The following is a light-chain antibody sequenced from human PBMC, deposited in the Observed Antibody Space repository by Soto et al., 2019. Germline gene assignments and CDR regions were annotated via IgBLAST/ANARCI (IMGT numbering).Light chain of an antibody. V-gene: IGLV2-8*01. CDR3: SSYAGSNNLV. Sequence: QSALTQPPSASGSPGQSVTISCTGTSSDVGGYNYVSWYQQHPGKAPKLMISEVSKRPSGVPDRFSGSKSDNTASLTVSGLQAADEAVYYCSSYAGSNNLVFGGGTKVTVL. CDR2: EVS. J-gene: IGLJ2*01. CDR1: SSDVGGYNY.